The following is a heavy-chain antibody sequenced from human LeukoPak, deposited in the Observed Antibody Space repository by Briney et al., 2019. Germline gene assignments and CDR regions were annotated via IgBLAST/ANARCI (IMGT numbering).Heavy chain of an antibody. J-gene: IGHJ6*02. V-gene: IGHV4-4*07. D-gene: IGHD3-10*01. CDR3: ARASILPNYYGMDV. CDR1: GGSISSYY. CDR2: IYTSGST. Sequence: PSETLSLTCTVSGGSISSYYWSWIRQPAGKGLEWIGRIYTSGSTNYNPSLKSRVTMSVGTSKNQFSLKLSSVTAADTAVYYCARASILPNYYGMDVWGQGTTVTVSS.